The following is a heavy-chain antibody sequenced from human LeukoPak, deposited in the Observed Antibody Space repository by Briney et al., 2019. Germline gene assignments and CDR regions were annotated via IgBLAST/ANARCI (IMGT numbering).Heavy chain of an antibody. Sequence: ASVKVSCKASGYTFTGYYMHWVRQAPGQGLEWMGWINPNSGGTNYAQKFQGRVTMTRDTSISTAYMELSRLRSDDTAVYYCARDGVRLLWFGELLPEYYFDYWGQGTLVTVSS. J-gene: IGHJ4*02. CDR3: ARDGVRLLWFGELLPEYYFDY. D-gene: IGHD3-10*01. CDR2: INPNSGGT. CDR1: GYTFTGYY. V-gene: IGHV1-2*02.